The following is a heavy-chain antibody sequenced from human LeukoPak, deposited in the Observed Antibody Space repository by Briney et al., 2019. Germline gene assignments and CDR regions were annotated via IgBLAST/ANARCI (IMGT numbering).Heavy chain of an antibody. CDR2: ISSNGGST. CDR1: FTFXXYA. J-gene: IGHJ2*01. CDR3: XXXXXXXXTXXXXXYXXL. V-gene: IGHV3-64*01. Sequence: FTFXXYAMHWVRQAPGKGLEYVSAISSNGGSTYYANSVKGRFTISRDNSKNTLYLQMGSLRAEDMAVYYCXXXXXXXXTXXXXXYXXLWGRGTLVTVSS.